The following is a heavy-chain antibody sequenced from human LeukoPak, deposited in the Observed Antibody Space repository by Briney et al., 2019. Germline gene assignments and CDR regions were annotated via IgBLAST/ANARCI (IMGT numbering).Heavy chain of an antibody. CDR3: AKAGVRYFDSSGLYAFDF. CDR1: GGSISSTSYY. CDR2: IYYSGST. D-gene: IGHD3-22*01. Sequence: PSESLSLTSAVSGGSISSTSYYWAWIRQPPGKGLGWIGTIYYSGSTYHNPSLKSRVTLSVDTSRNQFSLRLSSVDAADTAVYYCAKAGVRYFDSSGLYAFDFWGQGTTVTVSS. J-gene: IGHJ3*01. V-gene: IGHV4-39*01.